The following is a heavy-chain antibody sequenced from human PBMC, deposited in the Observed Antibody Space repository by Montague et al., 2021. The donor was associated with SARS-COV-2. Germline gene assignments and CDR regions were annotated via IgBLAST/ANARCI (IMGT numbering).Heavy chain of an antibody. D-gene: IGHD3-10*01. J-gene: IGHJ5*02. CDR2: IFHSGST. V-gene: IGHV4-4*02. CDR3: ARRITMVRGVTKRNNWFDP. Sequence: SETLSLTCAVSGGSTSSDNWWSWVRQSPGKGLEWIGEIFHSGSTXYNPSLKSRVTMSVDKSKNDFSLKLSPVTAADTAMYYCARRITMVRGVTKRNNWFDPWGRGILVTVSS. CDR1: GGSTSSDNW.